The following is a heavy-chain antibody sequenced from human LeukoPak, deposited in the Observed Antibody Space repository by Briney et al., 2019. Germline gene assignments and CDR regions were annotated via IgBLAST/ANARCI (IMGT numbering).Heavy chain of an antibody. CDR2: IYPGDSDT. CDR1: GYSFTSYW. CDR3: ASPSGYSSGYYYYMDV. Sequence: GESLKISCKGSGYSFTSYWIGWVRQMPGKGLEWMGIIYPGDSDTRYSPSFQGQVTISADKSISTAYLQWSSLKASDTAMYYCASPSGYSSGYYYYMDVWGKGTTVTVSS. J-gene: IGHJ6*03. D-gene: IGHD6-25*01. V-gene: IGHV5-51*01.